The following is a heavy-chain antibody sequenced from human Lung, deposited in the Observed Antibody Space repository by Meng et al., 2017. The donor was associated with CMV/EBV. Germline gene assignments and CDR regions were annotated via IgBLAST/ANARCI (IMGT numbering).Heavy chain of an antibody. Sequence: SETLSLXXTVSGYSISSGYYWGWIRQPPGKGLEWIGSIYHSGSTYYNPSLKSRVTISVDTSKNQFSLKVSSVTAADTAGYHCARSSSTVFWFDPWGQGTLVTVSS. V-gene: IGHV4-38-2*02. CDR3: ARSSSTVFWFDP. D-gene: IGHD4-11*01. J-gene: IGHJ5*01. CDR1: GYSISSGYY. CDR2: IYHSGST.